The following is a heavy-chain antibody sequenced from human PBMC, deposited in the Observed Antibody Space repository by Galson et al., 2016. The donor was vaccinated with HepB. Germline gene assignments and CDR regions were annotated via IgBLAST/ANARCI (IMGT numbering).Heavy chain of an antibody. V-gene: IGHV3-53*01. J-gene: IGHJ6*02. D-gene: IGHD7-27*01. CDR3: ARAWGNYGMDV. Sequence: SLRLSCAASGFTVSTNYMSWVRQAPGKGLEWVSVIYSSGSTYYADSVKGRFTFSRDNSKNTLSLQMNSLRAEDAAVYYCARAWGNYGMDVWGQGTTVTVPS. CDR2: IYSSGST. CDR1: GFTVSTNY.